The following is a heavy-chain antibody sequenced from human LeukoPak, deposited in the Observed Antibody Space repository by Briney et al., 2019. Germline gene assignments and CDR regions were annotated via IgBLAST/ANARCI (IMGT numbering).Heavy chain of an antibody. D-gene: IGHD2/OR15-2a*01. Sequence: SATLSLTYTVSGGSISNYYWSWIRPPAGKGLEWIGYIYYSGSTNYNPSLKSRVTISVDTSKNQFSLKLSSVTAADTAVYYCARASGLVNWGQGTLVTVSS. CDR3: ARASGLVN. CDR2: IYYSGST. V-gene: IGHV4-59*01. J-gene: IGHJ4*02. CDR1: GGSISNYY.